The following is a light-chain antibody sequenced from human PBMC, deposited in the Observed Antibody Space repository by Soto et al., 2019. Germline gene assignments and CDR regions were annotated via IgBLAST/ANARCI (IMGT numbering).Light chain of an antibody. J-gene: IGLJ2*01. V-gene: IGLV2-14*01. Sequence: QSALTQPASVSGSPGQSITISCTGTSSDVGGYNYDSWYQQHPGKAPKLMIYEISNRPSGVSNRFSGSKSGNTASLTISWRQADDGADYCCSSYTSSSTLVFGGGTKVTVL. CDR3: SSYTSSSTLV. CDR1: SSDVGGYNY. CDR2: EIS.